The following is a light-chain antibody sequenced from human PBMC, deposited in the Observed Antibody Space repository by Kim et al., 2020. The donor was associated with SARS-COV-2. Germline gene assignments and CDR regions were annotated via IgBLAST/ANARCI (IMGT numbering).Light chain of an antibody. CDR3: RQYEGYPVT. V-gene: IGKV1-5*03. Sequence: ASGGDRVTSTCPASQSISSWLARYQQIPGHAPNLLIYNASSLVSGVPSTVSGSGSGTAFTLTAGSRQPGDFAIYDCRQYEGYPVTFDQGARRGIK. J-gene: IGKJ5*01. CDR1: QSISSW. CDR2: NAS.